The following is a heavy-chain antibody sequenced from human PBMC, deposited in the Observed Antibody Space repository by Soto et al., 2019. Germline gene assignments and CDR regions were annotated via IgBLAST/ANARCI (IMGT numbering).Heavy chain of an antibody. CDR2: VYYNGFT. CDR1: GGSISSSSYY. D-gene: IGHD3-3*01. CDR3: ARMGDFWSGPGELDP. Sequence: QLQLRESGPGLVKPSETLSLTCTVSGGSISSSSYYWAWIRQSPGKGLEWIGSVYYNGFTHYNPSLKSRVTISVDTSKNQFSLKLTSVTAADTAVYYCARMGDFWSGPGELDPWGQGTLVTVSS. J-gene: IGHJ5*02. V-gene: IGHV4-39*01.